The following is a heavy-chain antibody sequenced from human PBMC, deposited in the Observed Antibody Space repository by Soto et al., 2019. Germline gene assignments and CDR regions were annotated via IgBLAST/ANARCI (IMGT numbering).Heavy chain of an antibody. Sequence: ETLSLTCVVSGYSISSGYFWGWIRQPPGKGLEWIGTISHSGSTYSNPSLKSRVIISLDTSKNQFSLKLRSVTAADTAVYYCARDRRYYGSGRSNGMDVWGQGTTVTVSS. CDR3: ARDRRYYGSGRSNGMDV. CDR1: GYSISSGYF. D-gene: IGHD3-10*01. V-gene: IGHV4-38-2*02. J-gene: IGHJ6*02. CDR2: ISHSGST.